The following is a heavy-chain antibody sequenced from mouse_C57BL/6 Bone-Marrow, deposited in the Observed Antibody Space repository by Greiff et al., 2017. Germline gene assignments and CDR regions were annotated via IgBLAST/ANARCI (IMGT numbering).Heavy chain of an antibody. J-gene: IGHJ4*01. CDR1: GYTFTSYG. V-gene: IGHV1-81*01. D-gene: IGHD2-1*01. CDR3: ARSGGNCYYAMDY. Sequence: VQRVESGAELARPGASVKLSCKASGYTFTSYGISWVKQRTGQGLEWIGEIYPRSGNTYYNEKFKGKATLTADKSSSTAYMELRSLTSEDSAVYFCARSGGNCYYAMDYWGQGTSVTVSS. CDR2: IYPRSGNT.